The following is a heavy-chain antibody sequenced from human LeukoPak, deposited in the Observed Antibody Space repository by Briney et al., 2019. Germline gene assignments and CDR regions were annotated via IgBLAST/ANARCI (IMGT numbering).Heavy chain of an antibody. D-gene: IGHD6-19*01. V-gene: IGHV3-64*01. CDR3: ARSPRGWLSSGWYYFDY. CDR2: ISSNGGST. Sequence: PGGSLRLSCAASGFTFSSYAMHWVRQAPGKGLEYVSAISSNGGSTYYANSVEGRFTISRDNSKNTLYLQMGSLRAEDMAVYYCARSPRGWLSSGWYYFDYWGQGTLVTVSS. CDR1: GFTFSSYA. J-gene: IGHJ4*02.